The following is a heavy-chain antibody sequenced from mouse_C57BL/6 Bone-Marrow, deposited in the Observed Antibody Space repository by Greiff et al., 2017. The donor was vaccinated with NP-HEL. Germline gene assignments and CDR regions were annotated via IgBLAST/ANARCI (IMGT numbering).Heavy chain of an antibody. CDR3: ARGDAMDY. CDR2: IDPSDSYT. Sequence: QVQLQQPGAELVMPGASVKLSCKASGYTFTSYWMHWVKQRPGQGLEWIGEIDPSDSYTTYNQKFKGKSTLTVDKSSSTAYMQLSSLTSEDSAVYYCARGDAMDYWGQGTSVTVSS. CDR1: GYTFTSYW. J-gene: IGHJ4*01. V-gene: IGHV1-69*01.